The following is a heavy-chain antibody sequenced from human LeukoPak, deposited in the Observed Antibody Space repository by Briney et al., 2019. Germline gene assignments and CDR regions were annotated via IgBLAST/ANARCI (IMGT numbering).Heavy chain of an antibody. D-gene: IGHD3-16*01. Sequence: GGSLRLSCSASGFSFSDYDMNWVRQAPGKGLEWVSAISGRSSHVYYGESVKGRFTISRDNAKSSLYLQLDSLGVEDTAVYYCGRAFPPLRTSSAGDLWGQGTLVTVSS. CDR2: ISGRSSHV. CDR3: GRAFPPLRTSSAGDL. J-gene: IGHJ1*01. V-gene: IGHV3-21*01. CDR1: GFSFSDYD.